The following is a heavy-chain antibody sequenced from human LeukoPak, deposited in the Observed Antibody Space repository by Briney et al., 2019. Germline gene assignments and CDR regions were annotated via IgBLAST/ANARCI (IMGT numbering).Heavy chain of an antibody. CDR1: VGSISRYY. CDR2: IYYSGSP. J-gene: IGHJ4*01. CDR3: ARDRSSYAKGHYDY. Sequence: RTSETLSLTCTVSVGSISRYYWSWIRQPTGGGLEWLGYIYYSGSPNYNPSLKSRVTISVDTSKIQFSLKLGSVTAADTAVYYCARDRSSYAKGHYDYWGQGTLVTVSS. D-gene: IGHD6-6*01. V-gene: IGHV4-59*13.